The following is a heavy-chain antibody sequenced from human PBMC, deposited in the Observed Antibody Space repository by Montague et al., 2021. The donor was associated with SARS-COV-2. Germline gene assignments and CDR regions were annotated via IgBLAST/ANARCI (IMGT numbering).Heavy chain of an antibody. CDR1: GGSLFSSSYY. D-gene: IGHD4-11*01. CDR3: AGKVLTVPADY. J-gene: IGHJ4*02. V-gene: IGHV4-39*07. Sequence: SETLSLTCTVSGGSLFSSSYYWGWIRQPPGKGLEWIGSVYYNGNTNYNPSLKSRATISMDRSRNLFSLKLSSVTAADTAIYYCAGKVLTVPADYWGQGTLVTVS. CDR2: VYYNGNT.